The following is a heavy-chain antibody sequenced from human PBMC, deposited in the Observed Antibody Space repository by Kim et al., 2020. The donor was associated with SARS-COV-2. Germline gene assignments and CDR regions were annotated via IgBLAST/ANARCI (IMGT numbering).Heavy chain of an antibody. V-gene: IGHV3-48*01. D-gene: IGHD3-10*01. Sequence: GGSLRLFCAASGFSFSAYSMIWVRQAPGKGLEWVSYISSSSTTIFYADSVKGRFTISRDNAKNSLYLQMNSLTAEDTAVYYCARVSLWFAGEDDYWGQ. CDR2: ISSSSTTI. J-gene: IGHJ4*02. CDR1: GFSFSAYS. CDR3: ARVSLWFAGEDDY.